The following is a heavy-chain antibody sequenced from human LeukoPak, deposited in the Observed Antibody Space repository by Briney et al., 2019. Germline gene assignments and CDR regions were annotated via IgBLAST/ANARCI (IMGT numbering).Heavy chain of an antibody. CDR1: GGSISSYY. J-gene: IGHJ4*02. Sequence: SETLSLTCTVSGGSISSYYWSWIRQPPGKGLEWIGYIYYSGSTNYNPSLKSRVTISVDTSKNQFSVKLSSVTAADTAVYYCARKYSSGWYGHDYWGQGTLVTVSS. CDR2: IYYSGST. D-gene: IGHD6-19*01. CDR3: ARKYSSGWYGHDY. V-gene: IGHV4-59*01.